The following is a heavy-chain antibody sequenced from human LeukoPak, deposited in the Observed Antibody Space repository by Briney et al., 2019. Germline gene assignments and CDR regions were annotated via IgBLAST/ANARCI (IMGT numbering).Heavy chain of an antibody. Sequence: GGSLRLSCAASGAAFTKYGMKWVRQAAGAGLEYISGISRSGDITHYADSVKGRFTISRDNVQNTLYLQMNNLRADDTALYYCATEGFYYWGPGTQVTVSS. CDR1: GAAFTKYG. CDR2: ISRSGDIT. J-gene: IGHJ4*02. V-gene: IGHV3-23*01. CDR3: ATEGFYY.